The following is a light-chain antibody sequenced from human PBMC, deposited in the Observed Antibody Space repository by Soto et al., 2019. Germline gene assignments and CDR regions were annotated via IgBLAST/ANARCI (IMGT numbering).Light chain of an antibody. J-gene: IGKJ1*01. Sequence: DIVMTQSPATLSVSPGERATLSCRASQSVSSNLAWYQHKPGQAPRLLIYGASTRATGIPARFSGSEAGTEFTLTISSLQSEDFAVYYCQHYNNWPRTFGQGTKVEIK. CDR1: QSVSSN. CDR2: GAS. CDR3: QHYNNWPRT. V-gene: IGKV3-15*01.